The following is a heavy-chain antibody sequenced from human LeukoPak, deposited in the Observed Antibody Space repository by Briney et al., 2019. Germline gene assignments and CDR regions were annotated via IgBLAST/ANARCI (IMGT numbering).Heavy chain of an antibody. CDR3: AKVRPGYSHYFYFMDV. CDR2: LSGSGRYT. D-gene: IGHD5-18*01. Sequence: GGSLRLSCTGSAFNLSRFAMTWVRQAPGKGLEWVSSLSGSGRYTYYADSVKGRFTISRDSSKSTLFLRMNSLRPENPGDYYCAKVRPGYSHYFYFMDVWAEGTTVTVSS. J-gene: IGHJ6*03. CDR1: AFNLSRFA. V-gene: IGHV3-23*01.